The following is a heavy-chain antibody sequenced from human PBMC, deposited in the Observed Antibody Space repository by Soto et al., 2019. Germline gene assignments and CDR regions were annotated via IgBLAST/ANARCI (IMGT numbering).Heavy chain of an antibody. D-gene: IGHD4-17*01. CDR1: GFTFSNYG. V-gene: IGHV3-23*01. CDR3: AKDLSRWPHYAFDS. Sequence: GESLKISCAASGFTFSNYGMNWVRQAPGKGLEWVSGISTNGDTANYADSVKGRFTISRDNSKNALYMQMNGLRPEDTAVYYCAKDLSRWPHYAFDSWGQGTLVTV. J-gene: IGHJ5*01. CDR2: ISTNGDTA.